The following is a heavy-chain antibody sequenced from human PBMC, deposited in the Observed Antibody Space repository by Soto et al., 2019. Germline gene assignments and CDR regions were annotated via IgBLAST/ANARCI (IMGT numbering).Heavy chain of an antibody. CDR2: ISGSGGST. CDR3: AKGLPFSLGYCSGGRGTRAAFDI. CDR1: GFTFSSYA. J-gene: IGHJ3*02. Sequence: GGSLRLSCAASGFTFSSYAMSWVRQAPGKGLEWVSAISGSGGSTYYADSVKGRFTISRDNSKNTLYLQMNSLRAEDTAVYYCAKGLPFSLGYCSGGRGTRAAFDIWGQGIMVTASS. V-gene: IGHV3-23*01. D-gene: IGHD2-15*01.